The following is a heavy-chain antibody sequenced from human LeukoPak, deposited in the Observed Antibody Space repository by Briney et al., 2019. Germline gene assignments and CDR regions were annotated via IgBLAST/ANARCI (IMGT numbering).Heavy chain of an antibody. CDR2: VSTGSNYI. CDR3: ASYGYCSSTSCYPTYYFDY. Sequence: GGSLRLSCTASGFTFSSYSLNWVRQAPGKGLEWVSSVSTGSNYIYYADSVKGRFTISRDNAKNSLYLQMNSLRAEDTAVYYCASYGYCSSTSCYPTYYFDYWGQGTLVTVSS. V-gene: IGHV3-21*01. CDR1: GFTFSSYS. J-gene: IGHJ4*02. D-gene: IGHD2-2*01.